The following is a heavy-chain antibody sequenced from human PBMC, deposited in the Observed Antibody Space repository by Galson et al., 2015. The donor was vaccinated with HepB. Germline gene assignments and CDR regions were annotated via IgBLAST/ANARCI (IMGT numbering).Heavy chain of an antibody. CDR3: ARQDYGDYLYYFDY. V-gene: IGHV4-39*01. D-gene: IGHD4-17*01. CDR1: GGSISSSSYY. J-gene: IGHJ4*02. CDR2: IYYNGST. Sequence: ETLSLTCTVSGGSISSSSYYWGWIRQPPGKGLEWIGSIYYNGSTYYNPSLKSRVTISVDTSKNQFSLKLSSVTAADTALYYCARQDYGDYLYYFDYWGQGTLVTVSS.